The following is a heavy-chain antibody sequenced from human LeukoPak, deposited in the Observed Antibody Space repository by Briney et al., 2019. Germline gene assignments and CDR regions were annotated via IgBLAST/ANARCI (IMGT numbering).Heavy chain of an antibody. Sequence: GGSLRLSCAASGFTFSSYSMNWVRQAPGKGLERVAVISYDGSNKYYADSVKGRFTISRDNSKGTVYLQMNSLRPEDTAVYYCAKDDAWLQYGNWGRGTLVTVSS. J-gene: IGHJ4*02. CDR2: ISYDGSNK. D-gene: IGHD5-24*01. CDR1: GFTFSSYS. CDR3: AKDDAWLQYGN. V-gene: IGHV3-30*18.